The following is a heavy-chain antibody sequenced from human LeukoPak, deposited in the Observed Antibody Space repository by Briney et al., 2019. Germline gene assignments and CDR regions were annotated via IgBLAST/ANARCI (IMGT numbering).Heavy chain of an antibody. CDR2: ISYDGSNK. V-gene: IGHV3-30*04. D-gene: IGHD3-22*01. Sequence: GRSLRLSSAASGFTFSSYAMHWVRQAPGKVLEWVAVISYDGSNKYYADSVKGRFTISRDNSKNTLYLQMNSLRAEDTAVYYCARDLVDYYDSSGLDYWGQGTLVAVYS. J-gene: IGHJ4*02. CDR3: ARDLVDYYDSSGLDY. CDR1: GFTFSSYA.